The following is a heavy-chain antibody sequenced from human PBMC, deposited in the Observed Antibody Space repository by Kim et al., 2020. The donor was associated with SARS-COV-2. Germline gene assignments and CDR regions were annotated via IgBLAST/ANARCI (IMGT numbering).Heavy chain of an antibody. CDR3: ARAPSENYGMDV. Sequence: KSQGRVTMTRDTSASTVYMELSSLPSEDTAVYYCARAPSENYGMDVWGQGTTVTVSS. V-gene: IGHV1-46*01. J-gene: IGHJ6*02.